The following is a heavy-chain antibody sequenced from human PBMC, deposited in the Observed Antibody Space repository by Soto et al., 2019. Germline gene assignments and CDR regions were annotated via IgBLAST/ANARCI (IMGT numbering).Heavy chain of an antibody. Sequence: QVQLVQSGAEVKKPGASVKVSCKASGYTFTSYGISWVRQAPGQGLEWMGWIGAYNGNTNYAQKLQGRVTMTTDTXXSTAYMELRSLRSDATAVYYCARHSHPAMLIPFDPLGQGTLVTVSS. J-gene: IGHJ5*02. CDR1: GYTFTSYG. CDR3: ARHSHPAMLIPFDP. CDR2: IGAYNGNT. V-gene: IGHV1-18*01. D-gene: IGHD3-16*01.